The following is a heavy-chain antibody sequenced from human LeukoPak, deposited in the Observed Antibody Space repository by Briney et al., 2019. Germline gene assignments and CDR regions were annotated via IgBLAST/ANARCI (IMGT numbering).Heavy chain of an antibody. Sequence: PSETLSLTCTVSGGSISSGDYYWSWIRQPPGKGLEWIGYIYYSGSTYYNPSLKSRVTISVDTSKNQFSLKLSSVTAADTAVYYCARDRIAAAGYYYGMDVWGQGTTVTVSS. D-gene: IGHD6-13*01. CDR1: GGSISSGDYY. CDR2: IYYSGST. CDR3: ARDRIAAAGYYYGMDV. J-gene: IGHJ6*02. V-gene: IGHV4-30-4*01.